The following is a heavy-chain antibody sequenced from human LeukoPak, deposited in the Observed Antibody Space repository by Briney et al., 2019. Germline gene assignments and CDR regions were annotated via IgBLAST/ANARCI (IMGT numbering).Heavy chain of an antibody. D-gene: IGHD5-12*01. CDR2: ISGYNSNT. J-gene: IGHJ4*02. CDR1: GYTFNRYG. Sequence: APVRVSCKASGYTFNRYGITWVRQAPGQGLEWTGWISGYNSNTNYAQKLQGRVTMTTDTSTSTAYMELRSLRSDDTAMYYCARDYGYGVTVMISDDYWGQGTLVTVSS. V-gene: IGHV1-18*01. CDR3: ARDYGYGVTVMISDDY.